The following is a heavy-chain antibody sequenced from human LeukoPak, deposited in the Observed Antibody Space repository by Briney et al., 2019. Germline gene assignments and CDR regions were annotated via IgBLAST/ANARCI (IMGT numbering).Heavy chain of an antibody. V-gene: IGHV3-48*03. CDR1: GFTFTNFE. J-gene: IGHJ5*02. CDR3: ARAGPPAFDP. CDR2: ISYSGSTT. Sequence: GGSLRLSCAASGFTFTNFEMNWVRQASGKGLEWVSYISYSGSTTSYADSVKGRFTISRDNAKNSLYLQMNSLRAEDTAVYYCARAGPPAFDPWGQGTLVTVSS.